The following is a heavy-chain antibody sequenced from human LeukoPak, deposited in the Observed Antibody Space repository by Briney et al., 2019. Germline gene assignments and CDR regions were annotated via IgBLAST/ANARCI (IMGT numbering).Heavy chain of an antibody. D-gene: IGHD2-2*01. CDR2: IIPIFGIA. CDR1: GGTFSSYA. J-gene: IGHJ5*02. Sequence: SVKVSCKASGGTFSSYAISGVRQAPGQGLEWMGRIIPIFGIANYAQKFQGRVTITADKSTSTAYMELSSLRSEDTAVYYCARDLRYCSSTSCYQGDGFDPWGQGTLVTVSS. V-gene: IGHV1-69*04. CDR3: ARDLRYCSSTSCYQGDGFDP.